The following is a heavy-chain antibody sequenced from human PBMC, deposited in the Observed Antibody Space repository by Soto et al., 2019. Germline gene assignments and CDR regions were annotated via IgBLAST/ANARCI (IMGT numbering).Heavy chain of an antibody. J-gene: IGHJ6*03. Sequence: GSGPTLVNPTQTLTLTFTFSGFSLSTSGMCVSWIRQPPGKALEWLARIDWDDDKYYSTSLKTRLTISKDTSKNQVVLTMTNMDPVDTATYYCARILGCGYDSRVVMDVWGKGTTVTVSS. CDR1: GFSLSTSGMC. V-gene: IGHV2-70*11. CDR2: IDWDDDK. D-gene: IGHD5-12*01. CDR3: ARILGCGYDSRVVMDV.